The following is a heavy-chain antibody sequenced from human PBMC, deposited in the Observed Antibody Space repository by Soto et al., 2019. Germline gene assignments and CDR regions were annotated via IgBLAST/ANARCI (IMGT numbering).Heavy chain of an antibody. CDR1: GGSISSYY. D-gene: IGHD3-3*01. Sequence: SETLSLTCTVSGGSISSYYWSWIRQPPGKGLEWIGYIYYSGSTNYNPSLKSRVTISVDTSKNQFSLKLSSVTAADTAVYYCARDARYYDFWSGYFSYFDYWGQGTLVTVSS. J-gene: IGHJ4*02. V-gene: IGHV4-59*01. CDR3: ARDARYYDFWSGYFSYFDY. CDR2: IYYSGST.